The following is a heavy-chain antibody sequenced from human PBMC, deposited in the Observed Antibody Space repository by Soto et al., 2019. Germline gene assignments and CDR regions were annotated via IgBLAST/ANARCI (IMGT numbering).Heavy chain of an antibody. CDR2: IYHSGTT. J-gene: IGHJ4*02. CDR3: AIPGAGDFDY. CDR1: GASISNTNW. V-gene: IGHV4-4*02. Sequence: QVQLQESGPGLVEPSGTLSLTCAVSGASISNTNWWSWVRQPPGKGLERIGEIYHSGTTNCDPSLKSRVTISVDKSKTQFSLKLSSVTAADTAVYYCAIPGAGDFDYWGQGTLVNVSS. D-gene: IGHD6-13*01.